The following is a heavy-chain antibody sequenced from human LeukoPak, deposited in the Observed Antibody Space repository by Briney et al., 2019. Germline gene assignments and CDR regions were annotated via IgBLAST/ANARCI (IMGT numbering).Heavy chain of an antibody. CDR3: VRGAFYAAY. V-gene: IGHV3-7*01. J-gene: IGHJ4*02. Sequence: GALRLSCIASGFTFRSYWMHWVRQAPGKGLEWVANINQDGSEKYYVDSVKGRFNISRDNVKNALYLQMNSLRVEDTGIYYCVRGAFYAAYWGQGTLVTVSS. D-gene: IGHD2/OR15-2a*01. CDR1: GFTFRSYW. CDR2: INQDGSEK.